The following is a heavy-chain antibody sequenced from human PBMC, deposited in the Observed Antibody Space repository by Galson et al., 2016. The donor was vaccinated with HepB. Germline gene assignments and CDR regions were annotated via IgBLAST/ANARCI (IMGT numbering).Heavy chain of an antibody. J-gene: IGHJ4*02. V-gene: IGHV3-33*01. CDR2: IWYGGTNK. D-gene: IGHD3-22*01. CDR3: ARGEAYYDSSGYPDY. Sequence: SLRLSCAASGFTFTDYGIHWVRQAPGKGLEWVAVIWYGGTNKYYADSVKGRFTISRDQSENVMYLKMNSLRADDTAVYYCARGEAYYDSSGYPDYWGQGTLVTVSS. CDR1: GFTFTDYG.